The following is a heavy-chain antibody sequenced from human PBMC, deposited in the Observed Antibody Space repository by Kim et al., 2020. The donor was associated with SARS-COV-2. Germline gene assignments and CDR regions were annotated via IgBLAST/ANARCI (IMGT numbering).Heavy chain of an antibody. J-gene: IGHJ4*02. CDR2: GNT. Sequence: GNTHFNPSLKSRVTISLDTSTYHLSLKLSAVTAADTGIYFCARGGYFDNWGQGTLVTVSS. CDR3: ARGGYFDN. V-gene: IGHV4-34*01.